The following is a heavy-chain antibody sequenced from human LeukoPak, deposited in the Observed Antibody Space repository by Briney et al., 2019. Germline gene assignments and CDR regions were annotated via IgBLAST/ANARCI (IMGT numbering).Heavy chain of an antibody. Sequence: PGGSLRLSCAASGFTFSSYWMHWVRQAPGKGLVWVSRINSDGSSTSYADSVKGRFTISRDNAKNTLYLQMNSLRAEDTAVYYCARDLRGDLYYYDSSGYQPLDHWGQGTLVTVSS. CDR1: GFTFSSYW. CDR3: ARDLRGDLYYYDSSGYQPLDH. CDR2: INSDGSST. J-gene: IGHJ4*02. V-gene: IGHV3-74*01. D-gene: IGHD3-22*01.